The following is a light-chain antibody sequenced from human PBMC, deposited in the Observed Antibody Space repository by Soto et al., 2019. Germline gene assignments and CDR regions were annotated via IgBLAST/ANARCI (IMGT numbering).Light chain of an antibody. CDR2: AAS. CDR3: QHLNSYYSWT. V-gene: IGKV1-9*01. J-gene: IGKJ1*01. CDR1: QGISSY. Sequence: IQLTQSPSSLSASVGDRVTITCRASQGISSYLAWYQQKPGKAPKLLIYAASTLQSGVPSSFIGSGSGTDFTLTISSLQPEDFANYYCQHLNSYYSWTFGQGTKVEIK.